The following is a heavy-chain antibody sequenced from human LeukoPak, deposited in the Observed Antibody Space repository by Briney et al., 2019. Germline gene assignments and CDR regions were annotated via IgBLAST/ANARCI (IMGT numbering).Heavy chain of an antibody. D-gene: IGHD6-19*01. CDR2: ISSSSSYI. J-gene: IGHJ4*02. Sequence: GGSLRLSCAASGFTFSSYSMNWVRQAPGKGLEWVSSISSSSSYIYYADSLKGRFTISRDNAKNSLYLQMNSLRAEDTAVYYCAKTTTGYSSGRFPGWPVDYWGQGTLVTVSS. CDR1: GFTFSSYS. CDR3: AKTTTGYSSGRFPGWPVDY. V-gene: IGHV3-21*04.